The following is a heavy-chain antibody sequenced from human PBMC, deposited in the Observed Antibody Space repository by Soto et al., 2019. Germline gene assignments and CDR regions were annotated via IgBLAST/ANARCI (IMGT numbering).Heavy chain of an antibody. D-gene: IGHD3-22*01. J-gene: IGHJ4*02. V-gene: IGHV3-23*01. CDR1: GFTFSSYA. Sequence: GGSLRLSCAASGFTFSSYAMTWVRQAPGKGLEWVSAISGSGGSTYYADSVKGRFTISRDNSKNTLYLQMNSLRAEDTAVYYCAKEWYYYDSSGSRDGYYFDYWGQGTLVTVSS. CDR3: AKEWYYYDSSGSRDGYYFDY. CDR2: ISGSGGST.